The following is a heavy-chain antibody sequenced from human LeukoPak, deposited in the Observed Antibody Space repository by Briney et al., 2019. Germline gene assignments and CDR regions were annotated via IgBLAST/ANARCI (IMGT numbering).Heavy chain of an antibody. J-gene: IGHJ4*02. CDR3: ARIFRSKYDSSGYWDY. CDR2: ISAHNGNT. Sequence: ASVKVSCKASGYTFTSYGISWVRQAPGQGLEWMGWISAHNGNTNYTQKLQGRVTMTTDTSTSTAYMELRSLRSDDTAVYYCARIFRSKYDSSGYWDYWGQGTLVTVSS. CDR1: GYTFTSYG. V-gene: IGHV1-18*01. D-gene: IGHD3-22*01.